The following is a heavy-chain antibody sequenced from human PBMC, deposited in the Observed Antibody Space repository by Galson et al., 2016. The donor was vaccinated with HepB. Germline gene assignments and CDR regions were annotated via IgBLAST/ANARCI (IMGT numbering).Heavy chain of an antibody. Sequence: QSGAEVKKPGESLKISCQGSGYSFAKYWIVWVRQMPGKGLEWTGIIYPGDSDTTCSPSFQGQVTISADKSISTAYLQWSSLKASDTAMYYCARQVGATHDHWGQGTLVTVSS. CDR3: ARQVGATHDH. D-gene: IGHD1-26*01. CDR1: GYSFAKYW. V-gene: IGHV5-51*01. J-gene: IGHJ4*02. CDR2: IYPGDSDT.